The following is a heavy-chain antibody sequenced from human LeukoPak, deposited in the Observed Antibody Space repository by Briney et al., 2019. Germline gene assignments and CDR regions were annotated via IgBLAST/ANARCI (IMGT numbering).Heavy chain of an antibody. CDR3: TRGHWGLQS. Sequence: PSETLSLTCTVSGASVTDYYWSWIRQSPGKGLEWISHIHHSGNSDYNPSLRSRVTTSLDTSKNQFSLNLISVTAADTAVYYCTRGHWGLQSWSQGTLVTVSS. J-gene: IGHJ5*02. V-gene: IGHV4-59*02. CDR2: IHHSGNS. CDR1: GASVTDYY. D-gene: IGHD7-27*01.